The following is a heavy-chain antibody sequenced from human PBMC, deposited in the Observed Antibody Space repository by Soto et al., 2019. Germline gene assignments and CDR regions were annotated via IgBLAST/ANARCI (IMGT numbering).Heavy chain of an antibody. CDR2: IIPIFGTA. CDR1: GYTCTSYG. J-gene: IGHJ5*02. Sequence: SVKAACRASGYTCTSYGMHWVRQAPGQRLEWMGGIIPIFGTANYAQKFQGRVTITADESTSTAYMELSSLRSEDTAVYYCARAPTYCSRGSCWFDPWGQGTLVTVSS. V-gene: IGHV1-69*13. D-gene: IGHD2-2*01. CDR3: ARAPTYCSRGSCWFDP.